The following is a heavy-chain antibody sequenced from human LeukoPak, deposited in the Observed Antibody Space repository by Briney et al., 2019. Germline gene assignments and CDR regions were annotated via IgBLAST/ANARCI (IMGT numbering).Heavy chain of an antibody. CDR3: ARGGSPPEALGDTFDI. D-gene: IGHD1-26*01. CDR2: IKTDGSTT. Sequence: GGSLRLSCAASGFTFSSYWMHWVRQAPGKGLVWVSRIKTDGSTTNYADSVKGRFTVSRDNAKNTMYLQMNSLRAEDTAVYYCARGGSPPEALGDTFDIWGQGTMVTVSS. CDR1: GFTFSSYW. J-gene: IGHJ3*02. V-gene: IGHV3-74*01.